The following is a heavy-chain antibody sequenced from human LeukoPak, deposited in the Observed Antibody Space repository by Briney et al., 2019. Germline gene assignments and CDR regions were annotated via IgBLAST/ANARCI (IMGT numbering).Heavy chain of an antibody. CDR1: GGSLSSSSYY. CDR2: IYYSGTT. J-gene: IGHJ5*02. V-gene: IGHV4-39*07. CDR3: AREGGWQRLANWLDP. Sequence: SETLSLTCTVSGGSLSSSSYYWAWIRQPPGKGLEWIGSIYYSGTTWFNPSLKSRVTVSIDASKNQFSLKLSSVTAADTAVYFCAREGGWQRLANWLDPWGQGTLVTVSS. D-gene: IGHD6-25*01.